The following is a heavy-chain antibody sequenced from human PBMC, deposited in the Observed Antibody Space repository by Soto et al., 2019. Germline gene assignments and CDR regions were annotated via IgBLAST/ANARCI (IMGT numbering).Heavy chain of an antibody. J-gene: IGHJ4*02. CDR3: AKGPIPVEMATIDY. D-gene: IGHD5-12*01. CDR2: ISYDGSNK. CDR1: GFTFSSYG. Sequence: GGSLRLSCAASGFTFSSYGMHWVRQAPGKGLEWVAVISYDGSNKYYADSVKGRFTISRDNSKNTLYLQMNSLRAEDTAVYYCAKGPIPVEMATIDYWGQGTLVTVSS. V-gene: IGHV3-30*18.